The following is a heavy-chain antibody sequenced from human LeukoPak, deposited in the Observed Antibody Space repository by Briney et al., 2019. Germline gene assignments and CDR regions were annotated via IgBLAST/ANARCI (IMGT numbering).Heavy chain of an antibody. J-gene: IGHJ6*02. CDR1: GFTFFNFP. D-gene: IGHD3-10*02. CDR3: ATSIPKRIMCSGCVDV. V-gene: IGHV3-69-1*01. CDR2: IRTDGTI. Sequence: GGSLRLSCAASGFTFFNFPMNWVRKAPGKGLEWVSHIRTDGTITYADSVKGRFTISRDDAKTSVYLQMNSLRAEDTAVYYCATSIPKRIMCSGCVDVWGQGTTVTVSS.